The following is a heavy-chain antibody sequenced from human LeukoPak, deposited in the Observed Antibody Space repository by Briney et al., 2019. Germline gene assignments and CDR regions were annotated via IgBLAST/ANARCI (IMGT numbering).Heavy chain of an antibody. CDR2: IYYSGST. V-gene: IGHV4-39*01. CDR1: GGSISSSSYY. J-gene: IGHJ5*02. D-gene: IGHD2-2*01. CDR3: ARRHLSYCSSTSCFLNWFDP. Sequence: SETLSLTCTVSGGSISSSSYYWGWIRQPAGKGLEWIGSIYYSGSTYYNPSLKSRVTISVDTSKNQFSLKLSSVTAADTAVYYCARRHLSYCSSTSCFLNWFDPWGQGTLVTVSS.